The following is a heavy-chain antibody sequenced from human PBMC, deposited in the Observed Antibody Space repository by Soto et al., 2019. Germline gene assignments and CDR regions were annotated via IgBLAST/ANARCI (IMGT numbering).Heavy chain of an antibody. CDR2: IYHSGSA. Sequence: QLQLQESGSRLVKPSQTLSLTCAVSSGPIASGDSSWSWIRQPPGKGLEWIGFIYHSGSASYNPSLKSRVTMSVDMSKNQFSLTVNSVTAADTAVYYCARETEADAFDIWGQGTMVAVSS. CDR1: SGPIASGDSS. J-gene: IGHJ3*02. CDR3: ARETEADAFDI. V-gene: IGHV4-30-2*01.